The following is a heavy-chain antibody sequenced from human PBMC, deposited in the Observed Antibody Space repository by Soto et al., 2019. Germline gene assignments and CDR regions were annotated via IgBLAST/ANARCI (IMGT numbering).Heavy chain of an antibody. CDR3: AKPLILTYYYDSSGFDY. CDR2: ISGSGGST. CDR1: GFTFSSYA. Sequence: GGSLRLSCAASGFTFSSYAMSWVRQAPGKGLEWVSAISGSGGSTYYADSVKGRFTISRDNSKNTLYLQMNSLRAEDTAVYYCAKPLILTYYYDSSGFDYWGQRTLVTVSS. J-gene: IGHJ4*02. V-gene: IGHV3-23*01. D-gene: IGHD3-22*01.